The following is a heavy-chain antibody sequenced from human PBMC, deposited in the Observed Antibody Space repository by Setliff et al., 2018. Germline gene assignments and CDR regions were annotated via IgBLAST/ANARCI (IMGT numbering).Heavy chain of an antibody. J-gene: IGHJ4*02. Sequence: GSLRLSCAASGFTVSSNYMGWVRQAPGKGLEWVSVIYNRGHTYYADSVKGRFTASRDNSRNTLYLQMNSLRSEDTAVYYCTKGGSWSDYWGQGALVTVSS. CDR1: GFTVSSNY. CDR2: IYNRGHT. D-gene: IGHD6-13*01. CDR3: TKGGSWSDY. V-gene: IGHV3-66*03.